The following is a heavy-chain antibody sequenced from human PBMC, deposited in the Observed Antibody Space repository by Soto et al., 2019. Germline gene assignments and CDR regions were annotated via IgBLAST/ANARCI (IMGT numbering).Heavy chain of an antibody. Sequence: ASVKVSCKASGGTFSSYAISWVRQAPGQGLEWMGGIIPIFGTANYAQKFQGRVTITADESTSTAYMELSSLRSEDTAVYYCARVRYYYDSSGPSGYYGMDVWGQGTKVTVYS. CDR2: IIPIFGTA. CDR3: ARVRYYYDSSGPSGYYGMDV. D-gene: IGHD3-22*01. V-gene: IGHV1-69*13. CDR1: GGTFSSYA. J-gene: IGHJ6*02.